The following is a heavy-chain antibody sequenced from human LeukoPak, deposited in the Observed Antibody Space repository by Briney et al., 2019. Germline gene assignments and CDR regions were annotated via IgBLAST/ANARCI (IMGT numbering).Heavy chain of an antibody. CDR2: IIPIFVTA. CDR3: ARGLDIVVVPAAQYYYYYGMDV. D-gene: IGHD2-2*03. J-gene: IGHJ6*02. V-gene: IGHV1-69*13. Sequence: ASVKVSCKASGGTFSSYAISWVRQAPGQGLEWMGGIIPIFVTANYAQKFQGRVTITADESTSTAYMELSSLRSEDTAVYYCARGLDIVVVPAAQYYYYYGMDVWGQGTTVTVSS. CDR1: GGTFSSYA.